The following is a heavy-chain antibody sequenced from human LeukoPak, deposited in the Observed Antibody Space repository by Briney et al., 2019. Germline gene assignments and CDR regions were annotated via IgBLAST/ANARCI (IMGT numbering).Heavy chain of an antibody. J-gene: IGHJ4*02. CDR1: GFTFSDHY. V-gene: IGHV3-72*01. D-gene: IGHD5-18*01. CDR2: TRNKANSYTT. Sequence: GGSLRLSCAASGFTFSDHYMDWVRQAPGKGLEWVGRTRNKANSYTTEYAASVKGRFTISRDDSKNSLYLQMNSLKTEDTAVYYCARSYGYTDYWGQGTLVTVSS. CDR3: ARSYGYTDY.